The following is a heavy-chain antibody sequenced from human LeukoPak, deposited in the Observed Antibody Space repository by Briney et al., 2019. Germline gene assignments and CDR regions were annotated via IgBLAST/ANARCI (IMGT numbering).Heavy chain of an antibody. CDR3: ASSPYYYDSSGYYYV. CDR2: IHYSGST. Sequence: SETLSLTCTVSGGSISSYYWSWIRQPPGKGLEWIGYIHYSGSTNYNPSLKSRVTISVDTSKNQFSLKLSSVTAADTAVYYCASSPYYYDSSGYYYVWGQGTLVTVSS. CDR1: GGSISSYY. V-gene: IGHV4-59*01. J-gene: IGHJ4*02. D-gene: IGHD3-22*01.